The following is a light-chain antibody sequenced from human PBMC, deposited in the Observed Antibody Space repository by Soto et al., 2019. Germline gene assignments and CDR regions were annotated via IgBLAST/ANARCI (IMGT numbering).Light chain of an antibody. Sequence: QSVLTQPPSASGTPGQRVTISCSGSNSNIGSNTVNWYQQLPGTAPKLLIYYDNLRPSGVPDRISGSNSGTSASLAISGLQSDDEADYYCAAWDDSLNGRVFGTGTKVTVL. CDR3: AAWDDSLNGRV. CDR2: YDN. J-gene: IGLJ1*01. CDR1: NSNIGSNT. V-gene: IGLV1-44*01.